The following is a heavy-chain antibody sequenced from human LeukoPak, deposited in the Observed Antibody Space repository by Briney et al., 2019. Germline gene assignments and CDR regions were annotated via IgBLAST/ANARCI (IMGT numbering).Heavy chain of an antibody. CDR1: GFTFSSYG. J-gene: IGHJ3*02. Sequence: GGSLRLSCAASGFTFSSYGMHWVRQAPGKGLEWVAVIWYDGSNKYYADSVKGRFTISRDNSKNTLYLQMNSPRAEDTAVYYCSGTAHDAFDIWGQGTMVTVSS. CDR3: SGTAHDAFDI. V-gene: IGHV3-33*01. D-gene: IGHD2-2*01. CDR2: IWYDGSNK.